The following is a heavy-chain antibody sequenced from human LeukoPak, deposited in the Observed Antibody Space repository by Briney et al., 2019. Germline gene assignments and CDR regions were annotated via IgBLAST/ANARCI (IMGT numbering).Heavy chain of an antibody. J-gene: IGHJ6*03. D-gene: IGHD6-19*01. CDR1: GFTFSSYS. Sequence: GGSLRLSCAASGFTFSSYSMNWVRQAPGKGLEWVSSISSSSSYIYYADSVKGRFTISRDNAKNSLYLQMNSLRAEDTAVYYCARVAGSSGWYGEPYYMDVWGKGTTVTVSS. CDR2: ISSSSSYI. CDR3: ARVAGSSGWYGEPYYMDV. V-gene: IGHV3-21*01.